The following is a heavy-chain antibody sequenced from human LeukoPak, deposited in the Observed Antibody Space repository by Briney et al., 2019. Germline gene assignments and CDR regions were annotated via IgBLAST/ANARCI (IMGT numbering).Heavy chain of an antibody. CDR1: GGTFSSYA. CDR2: IIPILGIA. J-gene: IGHJ5*02. D-gene: IGHD6-13*01. V-gene: IGHV1-69*04. CDR3: ARVPRPGYSSSWANWFDP. Sequence: ASVTVSCKASGGTFSSYAISWVRQAPGQGLEWMGRIIPILGIANYAQKFQGRVTITADKSTSTAYMELSSLRSEDTAVYYCARVPRPGYSSSWANWFDPWGQGTLVTVSS.